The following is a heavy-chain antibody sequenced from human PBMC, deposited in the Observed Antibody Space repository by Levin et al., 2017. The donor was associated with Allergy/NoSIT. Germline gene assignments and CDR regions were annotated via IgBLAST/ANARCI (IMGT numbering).Heavy chain of an antibody. V-gene: IGHV3-23*01. D-gene: IGHD3-10*01. CDR1: GFTFSSYA. CDR2: ISGSGGST. J-gene: IGHJ3*02. Sequence: GESLKISCAASGFTFSSYAMSWVRQAPGKGLEWVSAISGSGGSTYYADSVKGRFTISRDNSKNTLYLQMNSLRAEDTAVYYCAKETLNYYGSGSFLEGDAFDIWGQGTMVTVSS. CDR3: AKETLNYYGSGSFLEGDAFDI.